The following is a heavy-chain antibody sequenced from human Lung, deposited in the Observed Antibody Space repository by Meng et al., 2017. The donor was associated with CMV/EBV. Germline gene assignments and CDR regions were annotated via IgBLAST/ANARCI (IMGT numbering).Heavy chain of an antibody. Sequence: GGSLRLXCQGSGYSFTSYWIAWVRQMPGKGLEWMGIIYPGDSDTTYSPSFQGQVTISADNSISTTYLQWNSLRASDTAMYYCARQLDTRTWDNWFDPWGQGNXVXVSS. CDR2: IYPGDSDT. D-gene: IGHD2-2*01. CDR1: GYSFTSYW. V-gene: IGHV5-51*01. CDR3: ARQLDTRTWDNWFDP. J-gene: IGHJ5*02.